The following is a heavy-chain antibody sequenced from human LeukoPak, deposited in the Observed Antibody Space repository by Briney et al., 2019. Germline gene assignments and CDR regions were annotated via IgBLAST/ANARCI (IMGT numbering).Heavy chain of an antibody. D-gene: IGHD3-22*01. V-gene: IGHV3-30-3*01. Sequence: GGSLRLSCAASGFTFSSYAMHWVRQAPGKGLEWVAVISYDGRNNYYANSVKGRFTISRDSSKNTLSLQMISLRAEDTAVYYCARSPRIYDSRGYLDYWGQGTLVTVSS. CDR3: ARSPRIYDSRGYLDY. J-gene: IGHJ4*02. CDR1: GFTFSSYA. CDR2: ISYDGRNN.